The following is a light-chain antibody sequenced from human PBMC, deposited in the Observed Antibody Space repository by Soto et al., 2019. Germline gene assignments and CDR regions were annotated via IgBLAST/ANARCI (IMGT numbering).Light chain of an antibody. CDR1: QSISNY. J-gene: IGKJ1*01. Sequence: DIQMTQSPSSLSASVGDRVTITCRASQSISNYLNWYQQKPGIAPKLLIYAASSLQGGVPSRFSGSGSGTDFTLTISSLQPEDFATYYCQQTYSSPSWTFGQGTKVDIK. CDR3: QQTYSSPSWT. V-gene: IGKV1-39*01. CDR2: AAS.